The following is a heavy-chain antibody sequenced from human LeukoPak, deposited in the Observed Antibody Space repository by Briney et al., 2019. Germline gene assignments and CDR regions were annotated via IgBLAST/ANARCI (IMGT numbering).Heavy chain of an antibody. V-gene: IGHV3-30-3*01. CDR1: GFTFSSYS. CDR2: ISYDETIK. CDR3: ARGASGSGWPY. Sequence: GGSLRLSCAASGFTFSSYSTHWVRQAPGKGLEWVAFISYDETIKYYADSVEGRFTISRDISKNTLYLQMNSLIVEDTAVYYCARGASGSGWPYWGQGTLVTVSS. J-gene: IGHJ4*02. D-gene: IGHD6-19*01.